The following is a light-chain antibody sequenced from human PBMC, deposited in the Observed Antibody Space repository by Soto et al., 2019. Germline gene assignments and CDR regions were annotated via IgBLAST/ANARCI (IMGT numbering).Light chain of an antibody. V-gene: IGLV1-47*01. Sequence: QSVLTQPPSASGTPGQRVTISCSGSSSNIGRNYVYWYQQLPGTAPKLLIYRNNERPSGVPDRFSGSKSGTSASLAISGLRSEDEADYFCAAWDDSLSGFYVFGTGTKLTVL. CDR2: RNN. J-gene: IGLJ1*01. CDR1: SSNIGRNY. CDR3: AAWDDSLSGFYV.